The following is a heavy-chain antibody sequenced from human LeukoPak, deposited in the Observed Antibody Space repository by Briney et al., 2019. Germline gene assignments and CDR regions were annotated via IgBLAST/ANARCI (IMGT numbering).Heavy chain of an antibody. J-gene: IGHJ6*04. Sequence: GGSLRHSCAASGFTFSSYEMNWVRQAPGKGLEWVSYISSSGSTIYYADSVKGRFTISRDNAKNSLYLQMNSLRAEDTAVYYCARDLIRYFGYYSGMDVWGKGTTVTVSS. CDR3: ARDLIRYFGYYSGMDV. V-gene: IGHV3-48*03. CDR1: GFTFSSYE. D-gene: IGHD3-9*01. CDR2: ISSSGSTI.